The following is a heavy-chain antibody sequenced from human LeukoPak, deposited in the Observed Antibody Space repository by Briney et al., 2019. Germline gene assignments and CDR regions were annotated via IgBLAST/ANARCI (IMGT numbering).Heavy chain of an antibody. CDR1: GYTFTGYY. CDR3: ARHIVVVPAAQRPTYYYYYMDV. CDR2: INPNSGGT. J-gene: IGHJ6*03. Sequence: ASVKVSCKASGYTFTGYYMHWVRQAPGQGLEWMGWINPNSGGTNYAQKFQGRVTKTRDTSISTAYMELSRLRSDDTAVYYCARHIVVVPAAQRPTYYYYYMDVWGKGTTVTVSS. V-gene: IGHV1-2*02. D-gene: IGHD2-2*01.